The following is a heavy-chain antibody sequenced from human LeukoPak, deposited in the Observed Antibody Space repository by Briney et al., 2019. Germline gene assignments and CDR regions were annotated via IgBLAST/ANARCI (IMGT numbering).Heavy chain of an antibody. CDR2: INHFGSA. Sequence: PSETLSLTCTVSGGSISSGDYYWSWIRQPPGMGLEWIAYINHFGSAYYNASLKSRVTISVDTSKNQFSLKLSSVTAADTAVYYCARGSTFGGVIVTPIDYWGQGTLVTVSS. J-gene: IGHJ4*02. V-gene: IGHV4-30-2*05. D-gene: IGHD3-16*02. CDR1: GGSISSGDYY. CDR3: ARGSTFGGVIVTPIDY.